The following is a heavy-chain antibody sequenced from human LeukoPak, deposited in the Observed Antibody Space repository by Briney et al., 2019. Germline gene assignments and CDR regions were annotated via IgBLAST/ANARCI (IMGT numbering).Heavy chain of an antibody. CDR3: ARTMVRGSGNWFDP. J-gene: IGHJ5*02. D-gene: IGHD3-10*01. Sequence: SETLSLTCTVSGGSISSYYWSWIRQPAGKGLEWIGRIYTSGSTNYNPSLKSRVTMSVDTSKNQFSLKLSSVTAADTAVYYCARTMVRGSGNWFDPWGQGTLVTVSS. CDR1: GGSISSYY. CDR2: IYTSGST. V-gene: IGHV4-4*07.